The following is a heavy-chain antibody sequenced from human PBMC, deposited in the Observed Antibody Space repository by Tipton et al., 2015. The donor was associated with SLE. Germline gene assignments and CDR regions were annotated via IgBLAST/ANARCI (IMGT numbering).Heavy chain of an antibody. CDR2: IYYTGST. J-gene: IGHJ4*02. CDR1: GGSISSYY. D-gene: IGHD6-6*01. CDR3: ARGTIAARRLDY. Sequence: TLSLTCTVSGGSISSYYWSWIRQPPGKGLEWIGYIYYTGSTYYNPSLKSRVTISVDTSKNQFSLKLSSVTAADTAVYYCARGTIAARRLDYWGQGTLVTVSS. V-gene: IGHV4-59*12.